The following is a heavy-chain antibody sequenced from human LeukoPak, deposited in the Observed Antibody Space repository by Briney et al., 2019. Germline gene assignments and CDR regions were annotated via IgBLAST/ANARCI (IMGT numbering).Heavy chain of an antibody. Sequence: GGSLRLSCVASGFTLDDYGMSWVRQAPGKGLEWVSGIIWNGGSTGYADSLKGRFTIFRDNARNSLHLQMNSLRAEDTALYYCARWGDSSGYLDYWGQGTLVTVSS. CDR1: GFTLDDYG. J-gene: IGHJ4*02. V-gene: IGHV3-20*04. CDR3: ARWGDSSGYLDY. D-gene: IGHD3-22*01. CDR2: IIWNGGST.